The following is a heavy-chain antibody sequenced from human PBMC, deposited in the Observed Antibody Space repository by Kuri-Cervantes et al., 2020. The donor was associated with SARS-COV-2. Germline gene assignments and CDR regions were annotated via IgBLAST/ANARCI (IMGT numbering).Heavy chain of an antibody. Sequence: SETLSLTCAVYGGYFSGYYWRWIRQPPGKGLEWIGEINHSGSTNYNPSLKSRVTISVDTSKNQFSLKLSSVTAADTAVYYCARHEYSSSWVDYWGQGTLVTVSS. D-gene: IGHD6-13*01. CDR2: INHSGST. J-gene: IGHJ4*02. V-gene: IGHV4-34*01. CDR1: GGYFSGYY. CDR3: ARHEYSSSWVDY.